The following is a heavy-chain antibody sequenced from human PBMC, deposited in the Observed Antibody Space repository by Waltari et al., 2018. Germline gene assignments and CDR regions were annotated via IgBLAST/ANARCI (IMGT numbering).Heavy chain of an antibody. CDR1: GGSISSSY. D-gene: IGHD1-26*01. CDR2: IYYSGST. J-gene: IGHJ4*02. CDR3: ARGSGSYCSRRFDY. Sequence: QVQLQESGPGLLKPSEPLSLPCPVSGGSISSSYWSWIRQPPGKGLEWIGYIYYSGSTNYNPSLKSRVTISVDTSKNQFSLKLSSVTAADTAVYYCARGSGSYCSRRFDYWGQGTLVTVSS. V-gene: IGHV4-59*01.